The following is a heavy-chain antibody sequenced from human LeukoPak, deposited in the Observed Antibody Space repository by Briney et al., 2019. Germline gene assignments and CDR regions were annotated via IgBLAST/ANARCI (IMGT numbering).Heavy chain of an antibody. CDR2: IKQDGSEK. CDR1: GFTFSSYW. Sequence: GGSLRLSCAASGFTFSSYWMSWVRQAPGKGLEWVANIKQDGSEKYYVDSVKGRFTISRDNAKNSLYLQMNSLRAEDTAVYYCARPRAITMVRGVIITVGYWGQGTLVTVSS. V-gene: IGHV3-7*01. D-gene: IGHD3-10*01. CDR3: ARPRAITMVRGVIITVGY. J-gene: IGHJ4*02.